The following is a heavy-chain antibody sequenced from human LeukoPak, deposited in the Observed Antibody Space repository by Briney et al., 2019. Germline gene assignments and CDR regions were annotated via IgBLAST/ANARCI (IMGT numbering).Heavy chain of an antibody. Sequence: GRSLRLSCAASGFTVSSNYMSWVRQAPGKGLEWVSVIYSGGSTYYADSVKGRFTISRDNSKNTLYLQMNSLRAEDTAVYYCARGPGSYYTDRYYFDYWGQGTLVTVSS. CDR2: IYSGGST. D-gene: IGHD3-10*01. V-gene: IGHV3-66*01. CDR3: ARGPGSYYTDRYYFDY. J-gene: IGHJ4*02. CDR1: GFTVSSNY.